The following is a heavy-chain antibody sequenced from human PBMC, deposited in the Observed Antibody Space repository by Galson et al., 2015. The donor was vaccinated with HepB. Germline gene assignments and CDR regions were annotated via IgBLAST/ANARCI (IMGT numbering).Heavy chain of an antibody. CDR3: AREMTTSDGFDI. CDR1: GYTFSSYA. Sequence: SVKVSCKASGYTFSSYAINWVRQAPGQGLEWMGWISVDDDNTNYAQRLQDRLTMSTDTSTNTAYMELRSLRSDDTAVYYCAREMTTSDGFDIWGQGTMVTVSS. J-gene: IGHJ3*02. V-gene: IGHV1-18*01. D-gene: IGHD5-24*01. CDR2: ISVDDDNT.